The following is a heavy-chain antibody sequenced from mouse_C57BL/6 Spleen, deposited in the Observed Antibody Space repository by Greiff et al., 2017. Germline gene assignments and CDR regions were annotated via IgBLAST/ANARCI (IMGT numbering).Heavy chain of an antibody. CDR2: IYPGDGDT. J-gene: IGHJ2*01. D-gene: IGHD1-1*01. Sequence: QVQLQQSGPELVKPGASVKISCKASGYAFSSSWMNWVKQRPGKGLEWIGRIYPGDGDTNYNGKFKGKATLTADKSSSTAYMQLSSLTYEDSAVYFCAVPIYYYGSSDYWGQGTTLTVSS. V-gene: IGHV1-82*01. CDR1: GYAFSSSW. CDR3: AVPIYYYGSSDY.